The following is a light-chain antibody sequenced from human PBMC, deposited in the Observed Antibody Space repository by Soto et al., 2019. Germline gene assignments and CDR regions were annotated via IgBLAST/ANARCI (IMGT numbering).Light chain of an antibody. CDR1: QSISSW. V-gene: IGKV1-5*01. CDR3: QQYNSYPCT. J-gene: IGKJ2*02. Sequence: DIQMTQSPSTLSASVGDRVTITCRASQSISSWLAWYQQKPGKAPKLLIYDASSLESGVPSRFSGSASGTEFTLTISSLQPDDFATYYCQQYNSYPCTFGQGTKLKIK. CDR2: DAS.